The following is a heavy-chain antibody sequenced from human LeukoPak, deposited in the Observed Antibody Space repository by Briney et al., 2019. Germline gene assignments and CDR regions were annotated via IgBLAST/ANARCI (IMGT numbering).Heavy chain of an antibody. CDR1: LFTFSDYY. Sequence: GGALRLSCAASLFTFSDYYMSWIRQAPGKGLEWVSYISSIGSAKYYADSVKGRFPISRDNAKNSLYLQMNSLRAEDTAVYYCAELGITMIGGVWGKGTTVTISS. V-gene: IGHV3-11*04. CDR3: AELGITMIGGV. D-gene: IGHD3-10*02. J-gene: IGHJ6*04. CDR2: ISSIGSAK.